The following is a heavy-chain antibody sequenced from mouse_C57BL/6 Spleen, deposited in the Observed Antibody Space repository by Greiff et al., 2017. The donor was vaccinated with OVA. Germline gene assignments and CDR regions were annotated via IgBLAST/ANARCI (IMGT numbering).Heavy chain of an antibody. J-gene: IGHJ4*01. CDR1: GYTFTSYW. V-gene: IGHV1-55*01. CDR2: IYPGSGST. CDR3: AVYYYGSSRYAMDY. D-gene: IGHD1-1*01. Sequence: VKLQQPGAELVKPGASVKMSCKASGYTFTSYWITWVKQRPGQGLEWIGDIYPGSGSTNYNEKFKSKATLTVDTSSSTAYMQLSSLTSEDSAVYYCAVYYYGSSRYAMDYWGQGTSVTVSS.